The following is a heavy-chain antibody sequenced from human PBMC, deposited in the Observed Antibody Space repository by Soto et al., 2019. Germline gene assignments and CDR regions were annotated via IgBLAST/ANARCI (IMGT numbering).Heavy chain of an antibody. V-gene: IGHV3-33*01. CDR1: GFIFSTYG. Sequence: GGSLRLSCEASGFIFSTYGMHWVRQAPGKGLEWVAVIWYDGSNKYYADSVKGRFTISRDNSKNTLYLQMNSLRAEDTAVYYCARAVGPFDYWGQGTLATVSS. CDR3: ARAVGPFDY. CDR2: IWYDGSNK. J-gene: IGHJ4*02. D-gene: IGHD1-26*01.